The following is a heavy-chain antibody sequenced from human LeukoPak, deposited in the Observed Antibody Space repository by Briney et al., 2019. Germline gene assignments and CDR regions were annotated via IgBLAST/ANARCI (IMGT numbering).Heavy chain of an antibody. CDR2: ISSSGSTI. CDR3: ARFVVVPAARRGWFDP. Sequence: GGSLRLSCAASGFTFSSYEMDWVRQAPGKGLEWVSYISSSGSTIYYADSVKGRFTISRDNAKNSLYLQMNSLRAEDTAVYYCARFVVVPAARRGWFDPWGQGTLVTVSS. J-gene: IGHJ5*02. D-gene: IGHD2-2*01. CDR1: GFTFSSYE. V-gene: IGHV3-48*03.